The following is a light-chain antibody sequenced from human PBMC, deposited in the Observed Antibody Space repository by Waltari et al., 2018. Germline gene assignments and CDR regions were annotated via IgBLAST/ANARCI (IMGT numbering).Light chain of an antibody. CDR1: QSVSSSS. CDR3: QQYGSSPWT. V-gene: IGKV3-20*01. CDR2: GAS. Sequence: EIVLTQSPGTLSLSPGERATLSCRASQSVSSSSFVWYQQRPGQAPRLLIYGASTRAAGIPDRFSGSGSGTDFTLTITRLEPEDFAVYYCQQYGSSPWTFGHGTKVDIK. J-gene: IGKJ1*01.